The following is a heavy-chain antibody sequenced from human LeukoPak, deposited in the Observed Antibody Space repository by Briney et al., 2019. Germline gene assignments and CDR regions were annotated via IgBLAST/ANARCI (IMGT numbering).Heavy chain of an antibody. CDR2: IIPIFGTA. Sequence: SVNVSCKASGGTFSSYAISWVRQAPGQGLEWMGGIIPIFGTANYAQKFQGRVTITADESTSTAYMELSSLRSEDTAVYYCARDCSGGSCYSRYYYGMDVWGQGTTVTVSS. CDR1: GGTFSSYA. V-gene: IGHV1-69*13. D-gene: IGHD2-15*01. CDR3: ARDCSGGSCYSRYYYGMDV. J-gene: IGHJ6*02.